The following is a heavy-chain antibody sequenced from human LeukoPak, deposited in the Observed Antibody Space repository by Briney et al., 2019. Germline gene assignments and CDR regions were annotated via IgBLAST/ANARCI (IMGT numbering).Heavy chain of an antibody. CDR2: MNPNSGNT. CDR3: ARGLRYCSGGRCYFSPPYYYYMDV. J-gene: IGHJ6*03. CDR1: GYTFTGYY. Sequence: ASVKVSCKASGYTFTGYYMNWVRQATGQGLEWMGWMNPNSGNTGYAQKFQGRVTMTRNTSISTAYMELSSLRSEDTAVYYCARGLRYCSGGRCYFSPPYYYYMDVWGKGTTVTISS. D-gene: IGHD2-15*01. V-gene: IGHV1-8*02.